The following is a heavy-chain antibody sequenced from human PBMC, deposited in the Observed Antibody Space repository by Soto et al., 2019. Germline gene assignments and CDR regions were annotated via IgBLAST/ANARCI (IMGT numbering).Heavy chain of an antibody. Sequence: GGSLRLSCAASGFTFSAAWMNWVRQAPGKGLEWVGRIKSKTDGGTIDYAAPVKGRFTISRDDSENMLYLQMNSLKTEDTAVYYCTSLQRSYFGSRTYYIDDDWGQGTLVTVSS. CDR1: GFTFSAAW. CDR2: IKSKTDGGTI. V-gene: IGHV3-15*01. CDR3: TSLQRSYFGSRTYYIDDD. J-gene: IGHJ4*02. D-gene: IGHD3-10*01.